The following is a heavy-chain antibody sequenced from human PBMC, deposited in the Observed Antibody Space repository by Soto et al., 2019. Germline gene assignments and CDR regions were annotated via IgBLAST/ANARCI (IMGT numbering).Heavy chain of an antibody. CDR1: GYTFTSYY. V-gene: IGHV1-46*01. J-gene: IGHJ6*02. Sequence: QVQLVQSGAEVKKPGASLKVSCKASGYTFTSYYMHWVRQAPGQGLEWMGIINPSGGSTSYAQKFQGRVTMTRDTSTSTVYMELSSLRSEDTAVYYCARDGLNYYGMDVWGQGTTVTVSS. D-gene: IGHD3-16*01. CDR3: ARDGLNYYGMDV. CDR2: INPSGGST.